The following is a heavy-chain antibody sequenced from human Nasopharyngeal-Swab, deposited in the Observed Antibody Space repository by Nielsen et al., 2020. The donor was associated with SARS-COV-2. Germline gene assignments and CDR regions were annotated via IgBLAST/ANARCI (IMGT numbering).Heavy chain of an antibody. V-gene: IGHV1-2*02. Sequence: ASVKVSCKASGYTFTGYYMHWVRQAPGQGLEWMGWINPNSGGTNYAQKFQGRVTMTRDTSISTAYMELSRLRSDDTAVYYCARGDIVATIDWGVHFDYWGQGTLVTVSS. CDR1: GYTFTGYY. CDR3: ARGDIVATIDWGVHFDY. J-gene: IGHJ4*02. D-gene: IGHD5-12*01. CDR2: INPNSGGT.